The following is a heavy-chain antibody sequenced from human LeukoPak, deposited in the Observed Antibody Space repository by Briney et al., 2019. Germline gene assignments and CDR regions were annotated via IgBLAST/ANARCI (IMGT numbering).Heavy chain of an antibody. J-gene: IGHJ4*02. CDR1: GFTFSSYW. CDR2: IKQDGSEK. V-gene: IGHV3-7*01. CDR3: ARVRRDGYNHPFDY. Sequence: GGSLRLSCAASGFTFSSYWMSWVRQAPGKGLEWVANIKQDGSEKYYVDSVKGRFTISRDNAKNSLYLQMNSLRAEDTAAYYCARVRRDGYNHPFDYWGQGTLVTVSS. D-gene: IGHD5-24*01.